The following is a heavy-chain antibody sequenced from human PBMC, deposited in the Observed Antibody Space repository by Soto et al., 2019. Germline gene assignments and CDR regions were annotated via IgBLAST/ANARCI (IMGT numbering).Heavy chain of an antibody. Sequence: HVQLQESGPGLVQPSETLSLTCGVSGGSIRTSFWRWIRQPPGKSLEWIGYIYYDGTTKFRPSLGSRVTVSVDTSLSQFSLHLTSVTAADTGVYFCARGGGSFGPYYYYAMDVWGQGTTGTVSS. CDR2: IYYDGTT. CDR1: GGSIRTSF. D-gene: IGHD3-10*01. CDR3: ARGGGSFGPYYYYAMDV. J-gene: IGHJ6*02. V-gene: IGHV4-59*13.